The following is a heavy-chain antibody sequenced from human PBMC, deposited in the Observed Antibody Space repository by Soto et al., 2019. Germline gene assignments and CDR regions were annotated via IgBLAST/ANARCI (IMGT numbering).Heavy chain of an antibody. V-gene: IGHV1-18*01. CDR1: GYTFNNFG. J-gene: IGHJ5*02. D-gene: IGHD1-20*01. CDR3: AGGGITGMGWFDP. Sequence: QVQLVQSGAEVKKPGASVKVSCKASGYTFNNFGINWVRQAPGQGLEWMGWISAYTGNTNYAQKLQGRVTMTTDTFTNTVYMELRSLSSDDTAVYYCAGGGITGMGWFDPWGQGTLVTVSS. CDR2: ISAYTGNT.